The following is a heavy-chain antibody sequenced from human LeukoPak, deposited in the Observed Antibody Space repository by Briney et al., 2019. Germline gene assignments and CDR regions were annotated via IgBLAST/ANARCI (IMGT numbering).Heavy chain of an antibody. Sequence: GRSLRLSCAASGFTFSSYEMNWVRQAPGKGLEWASYISSSGSTIYYADSVKGRFTISRDKAKSSLYLQMNSLRAEDTAVYYCARDEGYYYDSSDYWGQGTLVTVSS. CDR3: ARDEGYYYDSSDY. D-gene: IGHD3-22*01. V-gene: IGHV3-48*03. CDR2: ISSSGSTI. CDR1: GFTFSSYE. J-gene: IGHJ4*02.